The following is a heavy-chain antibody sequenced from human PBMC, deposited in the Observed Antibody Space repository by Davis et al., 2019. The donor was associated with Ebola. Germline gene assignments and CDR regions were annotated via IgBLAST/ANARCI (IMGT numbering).Heavy chain of an antibody. Sequence: GESLKISCKDSGNTFSSHWIAWVRQMPGKGLEWMGIIYTGDSDTRYSPSFRGQVTISADKSIKTAFLQWSSLKASDTALYYCTAYDSTFRNYWGQGTLVTVSS. J-gene: IGHJ4*02. D-gene: IGHD3-22*01. CDR3: TAYDSTFRNY. CDR1: GNTFSSHW. CDR2: IYTGDSDT. V-gene: IGHV5-51*01.